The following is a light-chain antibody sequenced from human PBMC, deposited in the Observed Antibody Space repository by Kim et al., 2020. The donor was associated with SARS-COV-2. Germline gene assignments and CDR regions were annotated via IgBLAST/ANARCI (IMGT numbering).Light chain of an antibody. CDR2: QDS. J-gene: IGLJ3*02. Sequence: ELTQPPSVSVSPGQTASITCSGDKLGDKYACWYQQKPGQSPVLVIYQDSKRPSGIPERFSGSNSGNTATLTISGTQAMDEADYYCQAWDSSTFWVFGG. CDR3: QAWDSSTFWV. CDR1: KLGDKY. V-gene: IGLV3-1*01.